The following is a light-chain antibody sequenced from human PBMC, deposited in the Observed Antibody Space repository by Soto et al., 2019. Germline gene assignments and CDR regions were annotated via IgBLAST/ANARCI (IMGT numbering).Light chain of an antibody. CDR1: QSVSSN. CDR3: QQYNTAPQT. Sequence: EIVMTQSPATLSVSPGDRATLSCRASQSVSSNLAWYQQKPGQAPMLLIYGASTRGTGIPARFSGSGSGTEFTLTISSLQSEDFAVYYCQQYNTAPQTFGQGTKVEIK. J-gene: IGKJ1*01. V-gene: IGKV3-15*01. CDR2: GAS.